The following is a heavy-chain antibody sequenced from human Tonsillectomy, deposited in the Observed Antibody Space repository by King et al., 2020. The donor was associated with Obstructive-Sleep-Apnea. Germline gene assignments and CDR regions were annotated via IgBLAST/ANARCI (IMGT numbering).Heavy chain of an antibody. J-gene: IGHJ4*02. V-gene: IGHV4-59*08. CDR3: VAAYANRRFDY. CDR2: IYYSGST. Sequence: VQLQESGPGLVKPSETLSLTCTVSGGSISSYYWSWIRQPPGKGLEWIGYIYYSGSTKYNPSLKSRVTISVDTSKNQFSLKLNSTTAADTAVYYCVAAYANRRFDYWGQGTRVTVSS. D-gene: IGHD2-2*01. CDR1: GGSISSYY.